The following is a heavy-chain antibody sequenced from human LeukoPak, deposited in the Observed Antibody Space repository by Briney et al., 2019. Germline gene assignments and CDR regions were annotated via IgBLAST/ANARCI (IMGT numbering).Heavy chain of an antibody. J-gene: IGHJ4*02. CDR3: AKGHSDYGTGFDL. CDR2: VSGTGAFT. V-gene: IGHV3-23*01. CDR1: GFTFTNYA. Sequence: GGSLRLSCAASGFTFTNYAMSWVRQAPGKGLESVSVVSGTGAFTYCADSVKGRFTISRDNSKNTLYLQMNSLRAEDTTVYYCAKGHSDYGTGFDLWGRGTLVTVSS. D-gene: IGHD4-17*01.